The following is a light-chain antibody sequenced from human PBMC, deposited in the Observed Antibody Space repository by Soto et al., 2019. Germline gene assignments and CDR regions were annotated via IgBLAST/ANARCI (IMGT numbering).Light chain of an antibody. CDR1: SSDVGGYNF. J-gene: IGLJ3*02. V-gene: IGLV2-8*01. CDR3: SSYAGTNSWV. CDR2: EVF. Sequence: QSALTQPPSASGSPGQSVTISCTGTSSDVGGYNFVSWYQHHPGKAPKLMIYEVFKRPSGVPDRFSGSKSGNTASLTVSGLQAEDEADYYCSSYAGTNSWVFGGGTKVTVL.